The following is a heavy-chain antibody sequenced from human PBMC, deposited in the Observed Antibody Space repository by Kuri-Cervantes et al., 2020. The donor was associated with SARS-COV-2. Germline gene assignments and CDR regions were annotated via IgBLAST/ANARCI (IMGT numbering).Heavy chain of an antibody. CDR3: AKARPSGGY. D-gene: IGHD4-23*01. Sequence: GGSLRLSCAASGFTFSAYAMSWVRQAPGRGLEWVSGISDSGTNTYYPDSARGRFTTSRDNSKNMLYLQMHSLRVEDTAVYYCAKARPSGGYWGQGTLVTVSS. CDR1: GFTFSAYA. V-gene: IGHV3-23*01. CDR2: ISDSGTNT. J-gene: IGHJ4*02.